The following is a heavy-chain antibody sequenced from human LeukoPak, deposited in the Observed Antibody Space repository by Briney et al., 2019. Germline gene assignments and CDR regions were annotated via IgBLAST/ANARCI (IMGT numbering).Heavy chain of an antibody. CDR1: GFTFSSYS. D-gene: IGHD1-14*01. CDR2: ISSSSSTI. Sequence: GGSLRLSCAASGFTFSSYSMNWVRQAPGKGLEWVSYISSSSSTIYYADSVKGRFTISRDNAKSSLYLQMNSLRDEDTAVYYCARDPDPAGYYYYGMDVWGQGTTVTVSS. V-gene: IGHV3-48*02. CDR3: ARDPDPAGYYYYGMDV. J-gene: IGHJ6*02.